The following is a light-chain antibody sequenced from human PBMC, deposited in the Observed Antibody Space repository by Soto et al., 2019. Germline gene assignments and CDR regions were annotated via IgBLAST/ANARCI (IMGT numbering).Light chain of an antibody. CDR1: SSNIGEDY. V-gene: IGLV1-51*01. CDR3: GVWDSSLTGKV. J-gene: IGLJ3*02. CDR2: EST. Sequence: QSVLTQPPSVSAAPGQTVNISCSGSSSNIGEDYVAWYQQVPGTAPKLLIFESTKRPPGIPDRFSGSRSGTSATLVITGLQTGDEADYYCGVWDSSLTGKVFGGGTKLTVL.